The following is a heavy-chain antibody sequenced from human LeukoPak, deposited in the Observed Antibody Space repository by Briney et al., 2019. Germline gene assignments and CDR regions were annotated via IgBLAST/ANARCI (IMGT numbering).Heavy chain of an antibody. CDR1: GYTFTSYY. J-gene: IGHJ6*02. D-gene: IGHD4-23*01. Sequence: GASVKVSCKASGYTFTSYYMHWVRQAPGQGLEWMGIINPSGGSTSYAQKFQGRVTMTRDTSTSTVYMELSSLRSEDTAVYYCARDDYGGNSRYYGMDVWGQGTTVTVSS. CDR2: INPSGGST. V-gene: IGHV1-46*01. CDR3: ARDDYGGNSRYYGMDV.